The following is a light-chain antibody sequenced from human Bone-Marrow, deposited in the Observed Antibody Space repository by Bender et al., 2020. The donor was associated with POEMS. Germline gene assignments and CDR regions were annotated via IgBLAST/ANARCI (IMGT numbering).Light chain of an antibody. CDR3: CSYAGSITLV. CDR1: SIGSKI. CDR2: DDT. V-gene: IGLV3-21*02. Sequence: SYVLTQPPSVSVAPGQTARITCGGNSIGSKIVHWYQQKPGQAPVLVVYDDTDRPSGVPIRFSGSKSGNTASLTISGLQAEDEADYYCCSYAGSITLVFGGGTKLTVL. J-gene: IGLJ3*02.